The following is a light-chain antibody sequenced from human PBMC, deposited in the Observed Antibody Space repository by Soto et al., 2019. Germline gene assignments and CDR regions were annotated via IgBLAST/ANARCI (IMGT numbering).Light chain of an antibody. Sequence: QSVLTQPPSTSGTPGKRVTISCSGSNSNIGSNTVNWYQQLPGTAPKVVIYRNDQRPSGVPDRFSGSKSGTSATLAISGLQSEDEADYYFSSWDDSLNVFFGGGTKLTVL. J-gene: IGLJ2*01. CDR3: SSWDDSLNVF. CDR1: NSNIGSNT. V-gene: IGLV1-44*01. CDR2: RND.